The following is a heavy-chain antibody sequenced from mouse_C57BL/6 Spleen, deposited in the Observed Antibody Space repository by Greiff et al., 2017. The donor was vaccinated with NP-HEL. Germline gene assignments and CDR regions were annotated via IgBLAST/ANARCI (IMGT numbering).Heavy chain of an antibody. J-gene: IGHJ2*01. CDR3: ARGPYGFDY. CDR1: GYAFSSSW. CDR2: IYPGDGDT. V-gene: IGHV1-82*01. D-gene: IGHD1-1*01. Sequence: VQLQQSGPELVKPGASVKISCKASGYAFSSSWMNWVKQRPGKGLEWIGRIYPGDGDTNCNGKFKGKATLTADKSSSTAYMQLSSLTSEDSAVYFWARGPYGFDYWGQGTTLTVSS.